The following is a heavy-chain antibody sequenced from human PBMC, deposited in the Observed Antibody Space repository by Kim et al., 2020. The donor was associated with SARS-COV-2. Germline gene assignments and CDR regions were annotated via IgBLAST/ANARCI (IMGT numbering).Heavy chain of an antibody. D-gene: IGHD3-10*01. CDR1: GYTFIGYY. CDR2: ISPNSGDT. CDR3: AREREHYYGSDNYTHWFDP. J-gene: IGHJ5*02. Sequence: ASVKVSCKASGYTFIGYYIHWVRQAPGQGLEWMGWISPNSGDTNYALKFQGRVTMTRDASLDTAYMDVTSLRSDDTAVYYCAREREHYYGSDNYTHWFDPWGQGTRVTVSS. V-gene: IGHV1-2*02.